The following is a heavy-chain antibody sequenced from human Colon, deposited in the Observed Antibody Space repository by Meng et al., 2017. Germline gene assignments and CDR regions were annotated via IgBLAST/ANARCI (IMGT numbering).Heavy chain of an antibody. Sequence: LRLSCTVSGGFINSNFWTWVRQPAGKGLEWIGRFSGTESTCYNHSLQSRVAISVDASKNQVSLTLTSVTAADTAVYYCAREGGSRQLNYWGQGTLVTVSS. CDR2: FSGTEST. CDR3: AREGGSRQLNY. D-gene: IGHD1-26*01. CDR1: GGFINSNF. J-gene: IGHJ4*02. V-gene: IGHV4-4*07.